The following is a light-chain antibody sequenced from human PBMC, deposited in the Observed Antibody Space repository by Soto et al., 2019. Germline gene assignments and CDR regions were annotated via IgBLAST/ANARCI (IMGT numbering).Light chain of an antibody. CDR1: QSVSSY. J-gene: IGKJ1*01. V-gene: IGKV3-20*01. CDR2: GAS. Sequence: EIVLTQSPDTLSLSPVERATLSCRASQSVSSYLAWYQQKPGQAPRLLIYGASSRATGIPDRFSGSGSGTDFTLAISRLEPGDSAVYFCQQCDTSPWTFGQGTKV. CDR3: QQCDTSPWT.